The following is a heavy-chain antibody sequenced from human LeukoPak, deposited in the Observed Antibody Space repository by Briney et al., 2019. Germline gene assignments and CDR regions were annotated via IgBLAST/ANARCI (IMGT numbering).Heavy chain of an antibody. CDR2: ISSSSSTI. CDR3: ARGKSWYYYDSSGRGGWFDP. J-gene: IGHJ5*02. D-gene: IGHD3-22*01. Sequence: PGGSLRLSCAASGFTFSSYSMNWVRQAPGKGLEWVSYISSSSSTIYYADPVKGRFTISRDNAKNSLYLQMNSLRAEDTAVYYCARGKSWYYYDSSGRGGWFDPWGQGTLVTVSS. CDR1: GFTFSSYS. V-gene: IGHV3-48*01.